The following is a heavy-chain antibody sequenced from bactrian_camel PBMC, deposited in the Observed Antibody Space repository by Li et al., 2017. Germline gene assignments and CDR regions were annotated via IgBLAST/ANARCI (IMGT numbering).Heavy chain of an antibody. J-gene: IGHJ4*01. CDR1: GFTFSNYW. CDR2: IYPDGGNT. Sequence: HVQLVESGGGLVQTGGSLRLSCACSGFTFSNYWMFWVRQAPGKGLEWVSGIYPDGGNTYYTDSVKGRFTISRDNAKNTLNLQMNSLKPEDTAMYYCAADVRCGYSVHLGSRWYNYWGQGTQVTVS. D-gene: IGHD2*01. CDR3: AADVRCGYSVHLGSRWYNY. V-gene: IGHV3S6*01.